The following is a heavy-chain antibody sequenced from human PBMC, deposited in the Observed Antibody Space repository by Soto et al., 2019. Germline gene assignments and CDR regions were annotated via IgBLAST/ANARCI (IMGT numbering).Heavy chain of an antibody. Sequence: VQLVESGGGLVQPGGSLRLSCAASGFTLSSYAMHWVRQAPGKGLEWVAVISYDGSNKYYADSVRGRFTISRDNSKNTLYLQMNSLRAEDTAVYYCARVHWSGYYQDYYYYGMDVWGQGTTVTVSS. CDR3: ARVHWSGYYQDYYYYGMDV. V-gene: IGHV3-30-3*01. CDR1: GFTLSSYA. J-gene: IGHJ6*02. CDR2: ISYDGSNK. D-gene: IGHD3-3*01.